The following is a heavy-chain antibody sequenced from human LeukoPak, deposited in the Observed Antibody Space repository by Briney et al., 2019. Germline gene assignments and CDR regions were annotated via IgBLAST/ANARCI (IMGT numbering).Heavy chain of an antibody. CDR2: IYVSGST. D-gene: IGHD2/OR15-2a*01. Sequence: SETLSLTCSVSGGSMTNLYWTWIRQPPGKGLEWIGDIYVSGSTRYNTSLESRVTISVDTSKNQFSLKLSSVTAADTAVYYCAKGGSTNFYYGDVWGQGTTVTVSS. V-gene: IGHV4-59*01. J-gene: IGHJ6*02. CDR1: GGSMTNLY. CDR3: AKGGSTNFYYGDV.